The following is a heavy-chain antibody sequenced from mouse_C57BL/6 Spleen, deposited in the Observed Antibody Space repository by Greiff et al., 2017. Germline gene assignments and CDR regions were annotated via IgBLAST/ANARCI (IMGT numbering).Heavy chain of an antibody. CDR2: IDPSDSYT. V-gene: IGHV1-59*01. Sequence: VQLQQSGAELVRPGTSVKLSCKASGYTFTSYWMHWVKQRPGQGLEWIGVIDPSDSYTNYNQKFKGKATLTVDTSSSTAYMQLSSLTSEDSSVYYWAISTTVECWFAYWGQGTLVTVSA. D-gene: IGHD1-1*01. CDR3: AISTTVECWFAY. CDR1: GYTFTSYW. J-gene: IGHJ3*01.